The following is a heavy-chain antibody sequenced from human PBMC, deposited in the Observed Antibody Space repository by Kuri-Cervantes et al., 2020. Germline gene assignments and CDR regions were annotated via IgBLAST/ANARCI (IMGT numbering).Heavy chain of an antibody. V-gene: IGHV3-9*01. CDR1: GFAFDDYG. D-gene: IGHD3-10*01. CDR2: ISWNSGSI. J-gene: IGHJ6*02. CDR3: AKDYGSGSYYYYGMDV. Sequence: SLKISCAASGFAFDDYGMNWVRQAPGKGLEWVSGISWNSGSIGYADSVKGRFTISRDNAKNSLYLQMNSLRAEDTASYYCAKDYGSGSYYYYGMDVWGQGTTVAVSS.